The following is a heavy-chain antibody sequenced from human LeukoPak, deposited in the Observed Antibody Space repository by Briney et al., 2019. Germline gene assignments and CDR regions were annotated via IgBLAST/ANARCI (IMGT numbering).Heavy chain of an antibody. J-gene: IGHJ4*02. CDR2: IYTSGST. CDR1: GGSISSYY. D-gene: IGHD3-10*01. V-gene: IGHV4-4*07. CDR3: AKPSSGAVGYYFDY. Sequence: SETLSLTCTVSGGSISSYYWSWIRQPAGKGLEWIGRIYTSGSTNYNPSLKSRVTMSVDTSKNQFSLKLSSVTAADTAVYYCAKPSSGAVGYYFDYWGQGTLVTVSS.